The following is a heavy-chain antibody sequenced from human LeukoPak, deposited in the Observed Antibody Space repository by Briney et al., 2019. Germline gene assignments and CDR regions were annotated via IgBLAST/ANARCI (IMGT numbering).Heavy chain of an antibody. CDR1: GGSFSGYY. J-gene: IGHJ4*02. CDR3: ARVKSSWYMYFDY. V-gene: IGHV4-34*01. CDR2: INHSGST. Sequence: SETLSLTCAVYGGSFSGYYWSWIRQPPRKGLEWIGEINHSGSTNYNPSLKSRVTISVDTSKNQFSLKLSSVTAADTAVYYCARVKSSWYMYFDYWGQGTLVTVSS. D-gene: IGHD6-13*01.